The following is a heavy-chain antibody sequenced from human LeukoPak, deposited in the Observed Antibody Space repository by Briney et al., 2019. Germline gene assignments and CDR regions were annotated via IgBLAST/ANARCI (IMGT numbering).Heavy chain of an antibody. D-gene: IGHD3-22*01. CDR1: GGSISSGDYY. CDR2: IYYSGST. Sequence: PSETLSLTCTVSGGSISSGDYYWSWIRQPPGKGLEWIGYIYYSGSTNYNPSLKSRVTISVDTSKNQFSLKLSSVTAADTAVYYCARLTIPYYDSSGYHFDYWGQGTLVTVSS. V-gene: IGHV4-61*08. CDR3: ARLTIPYYDSSGYHFDY. J-gene: IGHJ4*02.